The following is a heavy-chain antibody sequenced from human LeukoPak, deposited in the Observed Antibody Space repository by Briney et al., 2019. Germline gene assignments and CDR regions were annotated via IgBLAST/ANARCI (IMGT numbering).Heavy chain of an antibody. J-gene: IGHJ3*02. V-gene: IGHV4-39*01. D-gene: IGHD1-1*01. Sequence: SETLSLTCTVSGGSIISSSYSWGWIRQPPGKGLEWLGSIYYSGNTYYNSSLKGRVTISVDTSKSQFSLKLGSVTAADTAVYYCARSSTGTDAFDIWGQGTMVTVSS. CDR1: GGSIISSSYS. CDR3: ARSSTGTDAFDI. CDR2: IYYSGNT.